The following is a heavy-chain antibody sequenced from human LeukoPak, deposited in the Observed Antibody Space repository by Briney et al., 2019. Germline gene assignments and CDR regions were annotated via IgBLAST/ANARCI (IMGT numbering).Heavy chain of an antibody. CDR1: GYTLTELS. CDR2: FDPEDGET. Sequence: ASVKVSCKVSGYTLTELSMHWVRQAPGKGLEWMGGFDPEDGETIYAQKFQGRVTMTEDTSTDTAYMELSSLRSEDTAVYYCATDPLLKEQLWFGGPLWYWGQGTLATVSS. CDR3: ATDPLLKEQLWFGGPLWY. V-gene: IGHV1-24*01. D-gene: IGHD5-18*01. J-gene: IGHJ4*02.